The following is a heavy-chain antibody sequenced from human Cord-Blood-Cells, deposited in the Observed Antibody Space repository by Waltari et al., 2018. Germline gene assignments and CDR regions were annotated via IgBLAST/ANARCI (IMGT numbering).Heavy chain of an antibody. V-gene: IGHV1-8*01. D-gene: IGHD4-17*01. CDR2: MNHNSGNT. CDR1: GYTVTSYD. J-gene: IGHJ4*02. Sequence: QVQLVQSGAEVKKPGASVKVSCKASGYTVTSYDINWVRQATGQGLEWMGWMNHNSGNTGYAQKFQGRVTMTRNTSISTAYMELSSLRSEDTAVYYCARSLQTIGRCDYWGQGTLVTVSS. CDR3: ARSLQTIGRCDY.